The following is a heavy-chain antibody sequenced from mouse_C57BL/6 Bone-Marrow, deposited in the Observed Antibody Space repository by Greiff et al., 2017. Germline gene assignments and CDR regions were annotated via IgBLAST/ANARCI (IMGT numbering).Heavy chain of an antibody. V-gene: IGHV1-9*01. J-gene: IGHJ4*01. CDR3: ARGELITTGYYAMDY. CDR2: ILPGSGST. D-gene: IGHD2-4*01. Sequence: VKLQQSGAELMKPGASVKISCKATGYTFSSYWIEWVKQRPGHGLEWIGEILPGSGSTNYNEKFKGKATFTADTSSNTAYMQLSSLTSEDSAVYYCARGELITTGYYAMDYGGQGTSATVSA. CDR1: GYTFSSYW.